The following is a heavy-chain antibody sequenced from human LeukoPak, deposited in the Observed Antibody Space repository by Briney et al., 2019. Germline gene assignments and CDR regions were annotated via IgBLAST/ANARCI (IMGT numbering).Heavy chain of an antibody. CDR2: INPSDGRT. J-gene: IGHJ5*02. V-gene: IGHV1-46*01. CDR1: GHTFTSYY. CDR3: ARGGPYYYGSGSYRTDNWFDP. D-gene: IGHD3-10*01. Sequence: ASVKVSCKASGHTFTSYYMHWVRQSPGQRLKWMGIINPSDGRTSYAQKFQGRVTMTRDTSTSTVYMELSSLRSEDTAVYYCARGGPYYYGSGSYRTDNWFDPWGQGTLVTVSS.